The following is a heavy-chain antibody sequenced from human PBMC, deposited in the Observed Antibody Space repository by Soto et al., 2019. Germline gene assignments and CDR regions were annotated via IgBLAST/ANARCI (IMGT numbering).Heavy chain of an antibody. Sequence: QVQLVQSGAEVKKPGASEKVSCETSGYTFTSYGISWVRQAPGQGLEWMGWISAHNGNTIYAQKIRGRVTMTTDTSTSTAYMELRSLRSDDTAVYYCARALTPTDYWGQGTLVTVSS. CDR2: ISAHNGNT. CDR1: GYTFTSYG. CDR3: ARALTPTDY. J-gene: IGHJ4*02. D-gene: IGHD3-9*01. V-gene: IGHV1-18*01.